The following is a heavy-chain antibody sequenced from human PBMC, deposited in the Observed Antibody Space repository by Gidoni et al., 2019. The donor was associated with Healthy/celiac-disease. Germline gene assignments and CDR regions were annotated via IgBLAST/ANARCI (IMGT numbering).Heavy chain of an antibody. D-gene: IGHD4-4*01. Sequence: EVQLVESGGGLVQPGGSLSLSCAASGFTFSSYSMNWVRQAPGKGLEWVSYISSSSSTIYYADSVKGRFTISRDNAKNSLYLQMNSLRDEDTAVYYCARDSTTVTTAPFDYWGQGTLVTVSS. CDR2: ISSSSSTI. CDR1: GFTFSSYS. V-gene: IGHV3-48*02. J-gene: IGHJ4*02. CDR3: ARDSTTVTTAPFDY.